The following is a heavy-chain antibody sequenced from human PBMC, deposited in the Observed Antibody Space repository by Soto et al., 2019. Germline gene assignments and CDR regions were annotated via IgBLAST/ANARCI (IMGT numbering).Heavy chain of an antibody. V-gene: IGHV1-69*02. CDR3: VIQAGYDAPVDF. J-gene: IGHJ4*02. CDR1: GDAIVQYT. CDR2: IVSILGLA. Sequence: QVPLVPSGPEVKKPGSSVKVSCKASGDAIVQYTFTWVRQAPGQGLEWMGRIVSILGLATYAQNFQGRVAISAVKSKNTVYEELSSLTSAASCVYVCVIQAGYDAPVDFWGQGTLVTVS. D-gene: IGHD3-3*01.